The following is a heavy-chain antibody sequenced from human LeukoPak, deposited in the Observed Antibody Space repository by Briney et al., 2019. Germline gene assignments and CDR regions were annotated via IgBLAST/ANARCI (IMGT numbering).Heavy chain of an antibody. Sequence: GGSLRLSCAASGFTFSNAWMSWVRQAPGKGLEWVSLYSGGSTYYADSVKGRFTISRDNSKNTLYLQMNSLRAEDTAVYYCARRAGGYSHPYDYWGQGTLVTVSS. CDR3: ARRAGGYSHPYDY. CDR2: YSGGST. D-gene: IGHD2-21*02. J-gene: IGHJ4*02. V-gene: IGHV3-53*01. CDR1: GFTFSNAW.